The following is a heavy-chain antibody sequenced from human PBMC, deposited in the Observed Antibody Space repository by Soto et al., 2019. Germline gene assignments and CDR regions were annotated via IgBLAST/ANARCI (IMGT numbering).Heavy chain of an antibody. CDR3: TTDGDGSGWYSTLGYYFDY. CDR1: GFTFSNAW. CDR2: IKSKTDGGTK. Sequence: GGSLRLSCAASGFTFSNAWMNWVRQAPGKGLEWVGRIKSKTDGGTKDYAAPVKGKFPISRDDSKNTLYLQMNSQKTEDTAVYYCTTDGDGSGWYSTLGYYFDYWGQGTLVTVSS. J-gene: IGHJ4*02. D-gene: IGHD6-19*01. V-gene: IGHV3-15*07.